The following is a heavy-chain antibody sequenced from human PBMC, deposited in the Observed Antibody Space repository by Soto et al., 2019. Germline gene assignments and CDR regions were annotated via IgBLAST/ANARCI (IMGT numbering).Heavy chain of an antibody. CDR2: IYHSGST. Sequence: QVQLKESGPGLVKPSGTLSLTCAVSGGSISNSNWWSWVRQPPGKGLEWIGEIYHSGSTNYNPSLNNRLTMSVNKSMNHFSLRVTSVTAADTAVYHCASTRDYWYFDLWGRGTLVTVSS. D-gene: IGHD2-2*01. CDR3: ASTRDYWYFDL. CDR1: GGSISNSNW. V-gene: IGHV4-4*02. J-gene: IGHJ2*01.